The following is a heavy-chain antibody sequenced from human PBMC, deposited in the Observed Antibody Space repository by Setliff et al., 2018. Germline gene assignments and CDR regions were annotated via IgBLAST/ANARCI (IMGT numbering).Heavy chain of an antibody. D-gene: IGHD1-26*01. CDR1: GYTFTNYW. V-gene: IGHV5-51*01. CDR3: ARVGPLTGDAFDI. J-gene: IGHJ3*02. Sequence: GESLKISCKGSGYTFTNYWIAWVRQMPGKGLEYMGIIYPADSDTTYSPSFQGQVTISADKSINTAYLQWSSLKASDTAIYYCARVGPLTGDAFDIWGQGTIVTVSS. CDR2: IYPADSDT.